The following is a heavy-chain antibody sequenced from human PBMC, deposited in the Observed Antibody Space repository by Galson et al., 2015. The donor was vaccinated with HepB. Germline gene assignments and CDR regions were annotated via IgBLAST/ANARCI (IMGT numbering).Heavy chain of an antibody. J-gene: IGHJ3*02. V-gene: IGHV5-51*01. CDR2: IYPSDSDA. Sequence: QSGAEVTKPGESLKISCKGSGYSFSRYWIGWVRQMPGKGLEGMGIIYPSDSDARYSPSFQGQVTMSADKSISTAYLQWSSLKASDTAMYYCARLGTGSYSDGAFDIWGQGTMVTVSS. CDR1: GYSFSRYW. CDR3: ARLGTGSYSDGAFDI. D-gene: IGHD1-26*01.